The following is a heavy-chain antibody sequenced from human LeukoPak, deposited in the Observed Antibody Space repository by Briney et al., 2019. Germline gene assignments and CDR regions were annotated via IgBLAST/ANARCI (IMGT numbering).Heavy chain of an antibody. Sequence: SETLSLTCTVSGGPLSTYYWSWIRQPPGKGLQWIGYIYYSGSTNHNPSLKSRVTISVDTSKNQFSLKLSSVTAADTAVYYCARSQAYCSSTTCYVNWFDPWGQRTLVTVSS. CDR1: GGPLSTYY. V-gene: IGHV4-59*01. D-gene: IGHD2-2*01. J-gene: IGHJ5*02. CDR3: ARSQAYCSSTTCYVNWFDP. CDR2: IYYSGST.